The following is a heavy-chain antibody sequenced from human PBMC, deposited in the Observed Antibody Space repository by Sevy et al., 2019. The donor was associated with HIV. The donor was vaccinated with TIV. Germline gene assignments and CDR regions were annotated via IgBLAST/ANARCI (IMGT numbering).Heavy chain of an antibody. CDR2: ISYDGSNK. D-gene: IGHD6-13*01. J-gene: IGHJ6*02. V-gene: IGHV3-30-3*01. CDR1: GFTFSSYA. Sequence: GGSLRLSCAASGFTFSSYAMHWVRQAPGKGLEWVAVISYDGSNKYYADSVKGRFTISRDNSKNTLYLQMNSLRAEDTAGYYCARAVDGGTAAGRSAGMDVWGQGTTVTVSS. CDR3: ARAVDGGTAAGRSAGMDV.